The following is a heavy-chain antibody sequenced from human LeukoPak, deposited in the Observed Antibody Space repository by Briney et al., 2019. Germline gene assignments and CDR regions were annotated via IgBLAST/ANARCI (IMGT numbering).Heavy chain of an antibody. CDR1: GFTFSDYW. J-gene: IGHJ4*02. CDR2: IKPDGSEK. V-gene: IGHV3-7*01. CDR3: GRGGSQRVSS. Sequence: PGGSLRLSCIASGFTFSDYWMSWVRQAPGKGPEWVAKIKPDGSEKYYVDSVKGRFSISRDNAKKSLYLQMNSLRVEDTAVYYCGRGGSQRVSSWGQGTLVTVSS. D-gene: IGHD2-8*01.